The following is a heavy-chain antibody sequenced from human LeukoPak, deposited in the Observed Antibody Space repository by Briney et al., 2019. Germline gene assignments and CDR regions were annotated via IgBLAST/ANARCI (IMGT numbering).Heavy chain of an antibody. V-gene: IGHV4-59*08. CDR3: ARHPSRIAVSRV. CDR2: IYYSGST. D-gene: IGHD6-19*01. J-gene: IGHJ6*01. Sequence: SETLSLPCTVSGGSISNHFWSWSRQPPGKGLEWMGYIYYSGSTNYNPSLKSRVTISVDTSKNQFSLRLSSVTAADTAVYYCARHPSRIAVSRVWGQRTTLTVSS. CDR1: GGSISNHF.